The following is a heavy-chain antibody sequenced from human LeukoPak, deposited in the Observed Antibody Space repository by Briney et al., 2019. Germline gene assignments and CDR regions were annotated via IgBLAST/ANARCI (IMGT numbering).Heavy chain of an antibody. D-gene: IGHD3-10*01. CDR1: GGSFSGYY. V-gene: IGHV4-34*01. Sequence: SETLSLTCAVYGGSFSGYYWSWIRQPPGKGLEWIGEINHSGSTNYNPSLKSRVTISVDTSKNQFSLKLSSVTAADTAVYYCARHLLLWFGEGAYYFDYWGQGTLVTVSS. J-gene: IGHJ4*02. CDR2: INHSGST. CDR3: ARHLLLWFGEGAYYFDY.